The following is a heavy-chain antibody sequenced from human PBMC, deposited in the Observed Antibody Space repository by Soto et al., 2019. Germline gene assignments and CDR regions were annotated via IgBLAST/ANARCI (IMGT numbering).Heavy chain of an antibody. CDR3: ARGPVTTFNWFDP. CDR2: IYYSGST. CDR1: GGSITSYY. V-gene: IGHV4-59*01. Sequence: PSETLSLTCTVSGGSITSYYWNWIRQPPGKGLEWIAYIYYSGSTNYNPSLKSRVTISVDTSKNQFSLKLSSVTVADAAMYYCARGPVTTFNWFDPWGQGTLVTVSS. J-gene: IGHJ5*02.